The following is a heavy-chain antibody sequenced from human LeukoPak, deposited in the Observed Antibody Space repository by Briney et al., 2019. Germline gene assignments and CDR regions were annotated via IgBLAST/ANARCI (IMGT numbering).Heavy chain of an antibody. J-gene: IGHJ4*02. Sequence: SVSHGRYSWRRIPQPPGKGLERIGHIYYSGSTNYNPSLKSRVTISVDTSKNQFSLKLSSVTAADTAVSYCARGTTTILGVVIPYYFDSPAQETLAT. CDR1: SVSHGRYS. V-gene: IGHV4-61*01. CDR2: IYYSGST. CDR3: ARGTTTILGVVIPYYFDS. D-gene: IGHD3-3*01.